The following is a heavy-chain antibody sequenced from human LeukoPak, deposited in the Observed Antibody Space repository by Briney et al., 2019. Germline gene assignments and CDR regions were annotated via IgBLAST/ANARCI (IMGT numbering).Heavy chain of an antibody. CDR1: GGSISSYY. J-gene: IGHJ5*02. CDR3: ASLIVVVPAARLVYNWFDP. Sequence: PSETLSLTCTVSGGSISSYYWSWIRQPPGKGLEWIGSIYHSGSTYYNPSLKSRVTISVDTSKNQFSLKLSSVTAADTAVYYCASLIVVVPAARLVYNWFDPWGQGTLVTVSS. CDR2: IYHSGST. V-gene: IGHV4-59*08. D-gene: IGHD2-2*01.